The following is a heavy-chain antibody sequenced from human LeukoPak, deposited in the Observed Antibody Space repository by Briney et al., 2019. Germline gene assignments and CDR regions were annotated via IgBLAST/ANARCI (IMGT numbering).Heavy chain of an antibody. CDR2: INRSGTT. Sequence: SETLSLTCTVSVYSISSGNYWGWIRQPPGKNLEWIGSINRSGTTYYNPSLKSRVTITVDTSKNQFSLNLSSVTAADTAVYYCARVAGSSGWYPAEDYFDYWGQGTLVTVSS. CDR1: VYSISSGNY. D-gene: IGHD6-19*01. CDR3: ARVAGSSGWYPAEDYFDY. J-gene: IGHJ4*02. V-gene: IGHV4-38-2*02.